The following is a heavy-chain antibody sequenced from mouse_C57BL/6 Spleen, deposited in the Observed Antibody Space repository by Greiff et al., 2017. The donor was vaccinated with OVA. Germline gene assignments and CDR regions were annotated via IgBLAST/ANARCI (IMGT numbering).Heavy chain of an antibody. D-gene: IGHD2-3*01. CDR3: ARKDGYYYYCDY. J-gene: IGHJ2*01. V-gene: IGHV1-69*01. CDR1: GYTFTSYW. CDR2: IDPSDSYT. Sequence: QVQLQQPGAELVMPGASVKLSCKASGYTFTSYWMHWVKQRPGQGLEWIGEIDPSDSYTNYNQKFKGKSTLTVDKSSSTAYMQLSSLTSEDSAVYSCARKDGYYYYCDYWGQGTTLTVSS.